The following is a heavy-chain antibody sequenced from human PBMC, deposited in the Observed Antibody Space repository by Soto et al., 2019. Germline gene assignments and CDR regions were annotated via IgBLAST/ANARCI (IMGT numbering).Heavy chain of an antibody. CDR1: GYTFNIYH. J-gene: IGHJ4*02. V-gene: IGHV1-46*02. CDR2: INPNGGST. D-gene: IGHD3-22*01. Sequence: QVQLVQSGAEVKKPGASVKVSCKASGYTFNIYHIHWVRQAPGQGLEWMGIINPNGGSTSYAQKLRGRVTMTRDTSTSTVYMELSSLRSEDTAVYYCARAAYYYDSSACDYWGQGTLVTVSS. CDR3: ARAAYYYDSSACDY.